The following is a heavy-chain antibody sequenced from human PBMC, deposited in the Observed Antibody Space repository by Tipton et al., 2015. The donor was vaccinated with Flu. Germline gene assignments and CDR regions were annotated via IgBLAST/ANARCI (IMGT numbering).Heavy chain of an antibody. CDR3: ARGPLLDL. D-gene: IGHD5/OR15-5a*01. V-gene: IGHV4-34*01. Sequence: SLTCAVYGGSFSGYYWSWIRQPPGKGLEWIGEINHSGSTNYNPSLKSRVTISVDTSKNQFSLKLSSVTAADTAVYYCARGPLLDLWGRGTLVTVSS. CDR1: GGSFSGYY. J-gene: IGHJ2*01. CDR2: INHSGST.